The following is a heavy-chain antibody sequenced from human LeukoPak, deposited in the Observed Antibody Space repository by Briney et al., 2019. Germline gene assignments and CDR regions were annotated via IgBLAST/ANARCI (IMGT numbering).Heavy chain of an antibody. Sequence: GGSLRLSCAASGFTVSTYYMSWVRQAPGKGLEWVSVIYGGGSTYYADSAKGRFAISRDNSKNTSYLQISSLRAEDTAIYYCTRHQYDAFEIWGQGTMVTVSS. CDR1: GFTVSTYY. J-gene: IGHJ3*02. CDR3: TRHQYDAFEI. V-gene: IGHV3-53*01. CDR2: IYGGGST. D-gene: IGHD4-11*01.